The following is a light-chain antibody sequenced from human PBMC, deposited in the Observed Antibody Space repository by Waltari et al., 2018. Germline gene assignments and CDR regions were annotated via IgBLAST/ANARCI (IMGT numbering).Light chain of an antibody. J-gene: IGLJ3*02. Sequence: QSVLTHPPSASGAPGQRVTLSCTGSSSNIGAGYDVHWYQQLPGTAPKLLIYGNSNRPSGVPDRFSGSKSGTSASLAITGLQAEDEADYYCQSYDSSLWVFGGGTKLTVL. V-gene: IGLV1-40*01. CDR1: SSNIGAGYD. CDR3: QSYDSSLWV. CDR2: GNS.